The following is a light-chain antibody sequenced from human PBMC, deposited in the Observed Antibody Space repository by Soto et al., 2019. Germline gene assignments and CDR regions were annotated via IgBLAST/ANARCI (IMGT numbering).Light chain of an antibody. CDR1: QDISNW. V-gene: IGKV1-12*01. CDR3: QQSNSFPLT. Sequence: DIQMTQSPSSVSASVGDRVTITCRASQDISNWLAWYQQKPGRAPKFLIYAASSLQRGVPLRFSGSGSGTDFTLTISSLQPEDFATYYCQQSNSFPLTFGQGTKLEIK. CDR2: AAS. J-gene: IGKJ2*01.